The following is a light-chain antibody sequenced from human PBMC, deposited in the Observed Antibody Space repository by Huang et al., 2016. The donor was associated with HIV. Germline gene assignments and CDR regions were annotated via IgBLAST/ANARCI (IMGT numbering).Light chain of an antibody. CDR3: QHYGSSPYT. V-gene: IGKV3-20*01. Sequence: EIVLTQSPGTLSLSPGERATLSCRAGQSVSSNYLAWYQQKPGQAPRLRISDTATVDTGSPDRCSGSGSGTDFSLTISRLEPEDFAVYWCQHYGSSPYTFGQGTNLEIK. J-gene: IGKJ2*01. CDR2: DTA. CDR1: QSVSSNY.